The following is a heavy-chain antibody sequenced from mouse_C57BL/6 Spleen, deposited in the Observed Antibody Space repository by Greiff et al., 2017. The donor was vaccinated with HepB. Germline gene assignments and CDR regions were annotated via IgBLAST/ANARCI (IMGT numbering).Heavy chain of an antibody. V-gene: IGHV1-69*01. Sequence: QVQLQQPGAELVMPGASVKLSCKASGYTFTSYWMHWVKQRPGQGLEWIGEIDPSDSYTNYNQKFKGKSTLTVDKSSSTAYMQLSSLTSEDSAVYYCSRGAYYGSSYGFFAYWGQGTLVTVSA. J-gene: IGHJ3*01. CDR1: GYTFTSYW. CDR3: SRGAYYGSSYGFFAY. CDR2: IDPSDSYT. D-gene: IGHD1-1*01.